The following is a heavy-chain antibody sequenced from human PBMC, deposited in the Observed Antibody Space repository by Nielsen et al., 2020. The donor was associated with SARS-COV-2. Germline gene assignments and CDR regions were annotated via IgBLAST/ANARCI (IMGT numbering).Heavy chain of an antibody. Sequence: GGSLRLSRAASGFTFSSYAMHWVRQAPGKGLEWVAVISYDGSNKYYADSVKGRFTISRDNSKNTLYLQMNSLRAEDTAVYYCARDLGVYSYSDYRGQGTLVTVSS. CDR3: ARDLGVYSYSDY. CDR2: ISYDGSNK. D-gene: IGHD5-18*01. J-gene: IGHJ4*02. CDR1: GFTFSSYA. V-gene: IGHV3-30-3*01.